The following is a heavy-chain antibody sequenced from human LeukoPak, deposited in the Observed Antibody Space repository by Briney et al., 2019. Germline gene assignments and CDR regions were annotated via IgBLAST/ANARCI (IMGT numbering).Heavy chain of an antibody. D-gene: IGHD3-10*01. Sequence: ASVKVSCKASGYTFTSYGISWVRQAPGQGLEWMGWINPNSGGTNFVQKLQGRVTMTRDTSISTAYMELSRLRSDDTAVYYCARVGTNYGSGSSNWFDPWGQGTLVTVSS. CDR2: INPNSGGT. V-gene: IGHV1-2*02. J-gene: IGHJ5*02. CDR1: GYTFTSYG. CDR3: ARVGTNYGSGSSNWFDP.